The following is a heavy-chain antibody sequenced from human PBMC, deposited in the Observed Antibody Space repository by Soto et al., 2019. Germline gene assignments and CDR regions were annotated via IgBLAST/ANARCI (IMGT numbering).Heavy chain of an antibody. CDR1: GGSISSGGYY. CDR3: AREVYPSYYFDY. D-gene: IGHD1-20*01. V-gene: IGHV4-31*03. Sequence: SETLSLTCTVSGGSISSGGYYWSWIRQHPGKGLEWIGYIYYSGSTYYNPSLKSRVTISVDTSKNQFSLKLSSVTAADTAVYYCAREVYPSYYFDYWGQGTLVTVSS. CDR2: IYYSGST. J-gene: IGHJ4*02.